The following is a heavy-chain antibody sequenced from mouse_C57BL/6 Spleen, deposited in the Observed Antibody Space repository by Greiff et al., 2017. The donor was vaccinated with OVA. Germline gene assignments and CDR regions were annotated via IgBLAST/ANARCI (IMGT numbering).Heavy chain of an antibody. CDR2: IRLKSDNYAT. V-gene: IGHV6-3*01. CDR3: TGGTITTDWYFDV. D-gene: IGHD1-1*01. CDR1: GFTFSNYW. J-gene: IGHJ1*03. Sequence: DVQLVESGGGLVQPGGSMKLSCVASGFTFSNYWMNWVRQSPEKGLEWVAQIRLKSDNYATHYAESVKGRFTISRDDSKSSVYLQMNNLRAEDTGIYYCTGGTITTDWYFDVWGTGTTVTVSS.